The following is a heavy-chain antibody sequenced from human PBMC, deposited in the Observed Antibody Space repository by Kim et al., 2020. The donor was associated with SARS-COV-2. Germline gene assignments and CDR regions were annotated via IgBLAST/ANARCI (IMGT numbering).Heavy chain of an antibody. V-gene: IGHV3-48*01. D-gene: IGHD3-16*02. CDR3: ARDYRYAFDI. J-gene: IGHJ3*02. Sequence: GGSLRLSCAASGFTFSSYSMNWVRQAPGKGLEWISYIGGSSTVIYYADSVKGRVIISRDNAENSLYLQMNSLRVEDTAVYYCARDYRYAFDIWGQGPLVT. CDR1: GFTFSSYS. CDR2: IGGSSTVI.